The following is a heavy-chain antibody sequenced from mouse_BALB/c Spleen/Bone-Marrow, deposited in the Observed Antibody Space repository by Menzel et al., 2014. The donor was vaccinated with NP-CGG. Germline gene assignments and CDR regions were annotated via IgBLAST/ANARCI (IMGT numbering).Heavy chain of an antibody. J-gene: IGHJ2*01. D-gene: IGHD6-1*01. Sequence: VQLQQSGAELGRPGVSVKISCKGSGYTFTDYAMHWVKPSHAKTLEWIGVISTNYRDASYSQKFKGKATMTVDKSSSTAYMELARLTSEESASYCCARSGLPPAAYYFYYRVQGPPRTAPS. CDR3: ARSGLPPAAYYFYY. CDR2: ISTNYRDA. CDR1: GYTFTDYA. V-gene: IGHV1S137*01.